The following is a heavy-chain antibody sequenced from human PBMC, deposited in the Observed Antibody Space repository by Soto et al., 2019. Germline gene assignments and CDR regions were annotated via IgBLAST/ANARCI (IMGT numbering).Heavy chain of an antibody. J-gene: IGHJ4*02. CDR2: INPNSGGT. V-gene: IGHV1-2*02. D-gene: IGHD1-26*01. CDR1: GYTFTGYY. CDR3: ARDSGWEPPYYFDY. Sequence: ASVKVSCKASGYTFTGYYMHWVRQAPGQGLEWMGWINPNSGGTNYAQKFQGRVTITRDTSASTAYMELSSLRSEDTAVYYCARDSGWEPPYYFDYWGQGTLVTVSS.